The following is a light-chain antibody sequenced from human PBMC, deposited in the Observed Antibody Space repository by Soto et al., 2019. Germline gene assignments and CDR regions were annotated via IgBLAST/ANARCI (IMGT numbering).Light chain of an antibody. CDR3: HQHKTYVRT. CDR1: QSINTW. Sequence: DIQMTQSPSTLSASVGDRGTITCRASQSINTWLAWYQQKTGKAPKLLIYGASRIESGVPSRFSGSGSGTGFTLTISRLNPDGFATYCCHQHKTYVRTFGQGTKVEIK. J-gene: IGKJ1*01. V-gene: IGKV1-5*03. CDR2: GAS.